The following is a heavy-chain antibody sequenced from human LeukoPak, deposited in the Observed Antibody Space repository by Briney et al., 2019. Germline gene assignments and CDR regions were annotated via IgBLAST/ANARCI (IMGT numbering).Heavy chain of an antibody. Sequence: PSETLSLTCAVSGGSISSGGYSWSWIRQPPGKGLEWIGYIYYSGSTYYNPSLKSRVTISVDTSKNQFSLKLSSVTAADTAVYYCARFHYYDSSGPLRPAFDIWGQGTMVTVSS. CDR3: ARFHYYDSSGPLRPAFDI. D-gene: IGHD3-22*01. J-gene: IGHJ3*02. CDR1: GGSISSGGYS. V-gene: IGHV4-30-2*03. CDR2: IYYSGST.